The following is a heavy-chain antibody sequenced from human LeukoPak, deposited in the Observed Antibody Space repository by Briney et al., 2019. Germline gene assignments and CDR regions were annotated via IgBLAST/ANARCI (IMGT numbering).Heavy chain of an antibody. J-gene: IGHJ5*02. CDR3: ARVTAAGTFDP. CDR1: GDSVSSNSVT. CDR2: TYYRSKWSY. D-gene: IGHD6-25*01. Sequence: SQTLSLTCAISGDSVSSNSVTWNSIRQSPWRGLEWLGRTYYRSKWSYDYAVSVKSRITINSDTSKNQLSLQLNSVTPEDTAVHYWARVTAAGTFDPWGQGTLVTVSS. V-gene: IGHV6-1*01.